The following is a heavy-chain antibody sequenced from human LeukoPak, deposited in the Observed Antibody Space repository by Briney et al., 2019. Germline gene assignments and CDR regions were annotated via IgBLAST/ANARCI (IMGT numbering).Heavy chain of an antibody. Sequence: GGSLRLSCAASGFTFSDYYMSWIRQAPGKGLEWVSYISSSGSTIYYADSVKGRFTISRDNAKNSLYLQMNSLRAEDTAVYYCATAPLKWLDLDYWGQGTLVTVSS. V-gene: IGHV3-11*01. CDR3: ATAPLKWLDLDY. J-gene: IGHJ4*02. D-gene: IGHD6-19*01. CDR2: ISSSGSTI. CDR1: GFTFSDYY.